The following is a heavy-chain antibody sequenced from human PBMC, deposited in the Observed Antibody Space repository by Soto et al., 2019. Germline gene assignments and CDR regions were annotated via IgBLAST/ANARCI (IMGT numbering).Heavy chain of an antibody. CDR3: ARGVTGIAAAGNWFDP. V-gene: IGHV1-18*01. Sequence: ASVKVSCKASGGTFSSYAISWVRQAPGHGLEWMGWISAYNGNTNYAQKLQGRVTMTTDTSTSTAYMELRSLRSDDTAVYYCARGVTGIAAAGNWFDPWGQGTLVTVSS. CDR2: ISAYNGNT. J-gene: IGHJ5*02. D-gene: IGHD6-13*01. CDR1: GGTFSSYA.